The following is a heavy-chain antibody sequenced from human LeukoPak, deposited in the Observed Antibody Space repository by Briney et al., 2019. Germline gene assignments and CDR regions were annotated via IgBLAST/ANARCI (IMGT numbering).Heavy chain of an antibody. CDR3: ARTVEMATTDAFDF. CDR1: GYTFTSYD. V-gene: IGHV1-8*03. J-gene: IGHJ3*01. Sequence: ASVNVSCKASGYTFTSYDINWVRQATGQGLEWMGWMNPNSGNTGYAQKFQGRVTITRNTSISTAYMKLSSLRSEDTAVYYCARTVEMATTDAFDFWGQGTMVTVSS. CDR2: MNPNSGNT. D-gene: IGHD5-24*01.